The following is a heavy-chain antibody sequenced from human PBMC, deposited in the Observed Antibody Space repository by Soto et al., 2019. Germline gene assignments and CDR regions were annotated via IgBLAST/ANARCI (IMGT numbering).Heavy chain of an antibody. CDR1: GGSISSYY. V-gene: IGHV4-59*01. D-gene: IGHD4-17*01. J-gene: IGHJ5*02. CDR2: IYYSGST. CDR3: ARDGSWYGDVLDP. Sequence: QVQLQESGPGLVKPSETLSLTCTVSGGSISSYYWSWIRQPPGKGLEWIGYIYYSGSTNDNPSFKSRVTISVDASKNQFSLKLSSVTAVDTAVYYCARDGSWYGDVLDPWGQGTLVTVSS.